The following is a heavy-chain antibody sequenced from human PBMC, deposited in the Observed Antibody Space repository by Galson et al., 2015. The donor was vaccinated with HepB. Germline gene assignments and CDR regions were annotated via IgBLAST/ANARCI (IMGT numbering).Heavy chain of an antibody. V-gene: IGHV3-23*01. D-gene: IGHD5-24*01. CDR3: TEEGWLPSLSPV. Sequence: SLRLSCAASGFRFGTYAMSWVRQAPGKGLEWVSGVTGSGVSTYYAVPVKGRFTISRDNSKNTVYLQMNSLRGEDTAVYYCTEEGWLPSLSPVWGQGTLVSVRS. J-gene: IGHJ4*02. CDR1: GFRFGTYA. CDR2: VTGSGVST.